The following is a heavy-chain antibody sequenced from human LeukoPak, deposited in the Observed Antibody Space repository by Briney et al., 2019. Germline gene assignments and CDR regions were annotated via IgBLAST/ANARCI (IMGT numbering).Heavy chain of an antibody. V-gene: IGHV4-38-2*02. Sequence: SETLSLTCTVSGYPISSGYFWGWIRQPPGKGLEFIASIFHSGYTYYDASLKSRVTISVDTSKNQFSLRLSSVTAADTAVYYCAILTGSLWGYMDVWGKGTTVTISS. D-gene: IGHD3-9*01. CDR3: AILTGSLWGYMDV. CDR1: GYPISSGYF. J-gene: IGHJ6*03. CDR2: IFHSGYT.